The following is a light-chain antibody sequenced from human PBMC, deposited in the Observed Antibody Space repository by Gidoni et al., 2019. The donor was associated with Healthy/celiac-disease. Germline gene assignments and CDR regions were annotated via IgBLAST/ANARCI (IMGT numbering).Light chain of an antibody. CDR2: EVS. CDR3: SSYTSSSTVV. Sequence: QSALTQPTSVSGSPRQSITLACTGTSSYVGGYNYVSCYQKHPGKAPKLMIDEVSKRPAGVSNRFSGSKSGNTASLTISGLQAEDEADYYCSSYTSSSTVVFGGGTKLTVL. J-gene: IGLJ2*01. CDR1: SSYVGGYNY. V-gene: IGLV2-14*01.